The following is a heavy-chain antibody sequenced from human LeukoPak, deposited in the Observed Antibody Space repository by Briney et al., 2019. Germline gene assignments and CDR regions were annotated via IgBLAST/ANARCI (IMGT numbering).Heavy chain of an antibody. CDR3: AKDICSGGSCYGVDY. D-gene: IGHD2-15*01. J-gene: IGHJ4*02. Sequence: GGSLRLSCAASGFTFDDYAMHWVRQAPGKGLEWVSLISWDGGSTYYADSVKGRFIISRDNSKNSLYLQMNSLRAEDTALYYCAKDICSGGSCYGVDYWGQGTLVTVSS. V-gene: IGHV3-43D*03. CDR2: ISWDGGST. CDR1: GFTFDDYA.